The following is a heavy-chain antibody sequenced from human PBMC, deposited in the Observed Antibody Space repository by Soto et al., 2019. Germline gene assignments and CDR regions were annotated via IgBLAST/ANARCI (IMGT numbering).Heavy chain of an antibody. V-gene: IGHV3-23*01. CDR2: ISGSGGST. D-gene: IGHD6-13*01. J-gene: IGHJ4*02. CDR3: AKGRGYSTLEY. CDR1: GFTFSSYA. Sequence: EVQLLESGGGLVQPGGSLRLSCAASGFTFSSYAMSWVRQAPGKGLEWVSGISGSGGSTYHADSVKGRFTISRDNYKNTLYLQMNSLRAEDTALYFCAKGRGYSTLEYWGQGTLVTVS.